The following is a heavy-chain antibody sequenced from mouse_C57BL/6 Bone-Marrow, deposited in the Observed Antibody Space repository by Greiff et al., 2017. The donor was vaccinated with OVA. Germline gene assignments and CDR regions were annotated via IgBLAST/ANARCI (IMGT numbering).Heavy chain of an antibody. CDR1: GFTFSDYY. CDR3: ALLRQRAY. V-gene: IGHV5-12*01. Sequence: EVHLVESGGGLVQPGGSLKLSCAASGFTFSDYYMYWVRQTPEQRLEWVAYISNGGGSTYYPDTVKGRFTISIDNAKNTLYLQMSRLKSEDTAMYYCALLRQRAYWGQGTLVTVSA. D-gene: IGHD1-2*01. J-gene: IGHJ3*01. CDR2: ISNGGGST.